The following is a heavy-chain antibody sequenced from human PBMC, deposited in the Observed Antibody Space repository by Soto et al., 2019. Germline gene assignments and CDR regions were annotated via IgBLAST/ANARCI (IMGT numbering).Heavy chain of an antibody. CDR2: FSGSGGST. CDR1: GFTFSIYA. Sequence: PGGSLRLSCAASGFTFSIYAMSWVRQAPGKGLEWVSGFSGSGGSTYYADSVKGRFTISRDNPKNTLYLQMNSLRAEDAAIYYCVKGRVSSTYSSSSDWGQGTLVTVSS. V-gene: IGHV3-23*01. D-gene: IGHD6-6*01. J-gene: IGHJ4*02. CDR3: VKGRVSSTYSSSSD.